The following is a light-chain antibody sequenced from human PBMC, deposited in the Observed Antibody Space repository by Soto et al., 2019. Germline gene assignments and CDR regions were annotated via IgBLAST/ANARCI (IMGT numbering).Light chain of an antibody. CDR3: QQYNSYLYT. Sequence: DIQMTQSPSTLSASVGDRVTITCRASQSISSWLAWYQQKPGKAPKLLIYKASSLESGVPSRFSGSGSGTEFTLTFSSLQPDDFATYYCQQYNSYLYTFGQGTKVDIK. V-gene: IGKV1-5*03. CDR2: KAS. J-gene: IGKJ2*01. CDR1: QSISSW.